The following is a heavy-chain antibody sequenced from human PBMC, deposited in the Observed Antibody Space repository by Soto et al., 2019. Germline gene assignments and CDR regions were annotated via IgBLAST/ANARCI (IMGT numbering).Heavy chain of an antibody. J-gene: IGHJ6*02. CDR1: GFIFSDYY. V-gene: IGHV3-11*05. CDR3: ARDNYYKMDV. Sequence: QVQLVESGGGLVKPGGSLRLSCAASGFIFSDYYMTWIRQSPGKGLEWISYISNSGSTNYADSVKGRFTISRDNAKNSLYLQMDSMRAEDTAVYYCARDNYYKMDVWGQGTTVTVSS. CDR2: ISNSGST.